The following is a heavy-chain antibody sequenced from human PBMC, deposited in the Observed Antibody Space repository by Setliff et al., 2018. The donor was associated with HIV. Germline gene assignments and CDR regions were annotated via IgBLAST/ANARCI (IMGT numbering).Heavy chain of an antibody. D-gene: IGHD6-6*01. CDR2: IHPSGGST. V-gene: IGHV1-2*02. J-gene: IGHJ4*02. Sequence: ASVKVSCKSSGYTFTDYFMHWVRQAPGQGLEWMGWIHPSGGSTSYAQKFQGRVTMTRDTSISTAYMELSGLTSDDTAVYFCARQLSNSLDHWGQGTPVTVSS. CDR3: ARQLSNSLDH. CDR1: GYTFTDYF.